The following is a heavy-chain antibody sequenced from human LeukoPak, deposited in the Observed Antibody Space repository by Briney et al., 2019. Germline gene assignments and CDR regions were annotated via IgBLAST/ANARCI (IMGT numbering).Heavy chain of an antibody. Sequence: PGESLRLSCAASGLTFSNAWMSWVRQAPGEGLEWVGRIKRKTDGETTEYAAPVKGRFTISRDDSKNTLHLQMNSLKTEDTGVYYCATAASGLFYWGQGTLVTVSS. D-gene: IGHD3-16*01. J-gene: IGHJ4*02. CDR1: GLTFSNAW. CDR2: IKRKTDGETT. CDR3: ATAASGLFY. V-gene: IGHV3-15*01.